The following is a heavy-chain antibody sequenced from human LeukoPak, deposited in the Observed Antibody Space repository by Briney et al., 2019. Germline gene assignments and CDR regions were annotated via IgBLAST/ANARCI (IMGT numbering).Heavy chain of an antibody. CDR2: INHSGST. Sequence: PGGSLRLSCAASGFTFSNTWMNWVRQPPGKGLEWIGEINHSGSTNYNPSLKSRVTISVDTSKNQFSLKLSSVTAADTAVYYCARGPEYSSSWYWFDPWGQGTLVTVSS. D-gene: IGHD6-13*01. CDR3: ARGPEYSSSWYWFDP. CDR1: GFTFSNTW. J-gene: IGHJ5*02. V-gene: IGHV4-34*01.